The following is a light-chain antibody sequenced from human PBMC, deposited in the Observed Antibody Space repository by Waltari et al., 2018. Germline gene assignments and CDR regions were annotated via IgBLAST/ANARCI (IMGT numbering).Light chain of an antibody. V-gene: IGKV1-33*01. CDR3: QQYDNLLT. CDR2: DAS. Sequence: DIHMTQSPSSLSASVGDRVTISCQASQDIRNYLNWYQQKPGKAPKLLIYDASNLETGVPSRFSGSGSGTDFTFTISSLQPEDIATYYCQQYDNLLTFGGGTKVEIK. CDR1: QDIRNY. J-gene: IGKJ4*01.